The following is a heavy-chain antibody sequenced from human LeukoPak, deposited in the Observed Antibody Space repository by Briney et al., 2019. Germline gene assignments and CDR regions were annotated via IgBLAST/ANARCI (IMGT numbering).Heavy chain of an antibody. Sequence: ASVKVSCKASGCTFTSYDINWVRQATGQGLEWMGWMNPNSGNTGYAQKFQGRVTMTRNTSISTAYMELSSLRSEDTAVYYCARGSPSYYYDSSGYYGYWGQGTLVTVSS. V-gene: IGHV1-8*01. CDR3: ARGSPSYYYDSSGYYGY. J-gene: IGHJ4*02. CDR1: GCTFTSYD. CDR2: MNPNSGNT. D-gene: IGHD3-22*01.